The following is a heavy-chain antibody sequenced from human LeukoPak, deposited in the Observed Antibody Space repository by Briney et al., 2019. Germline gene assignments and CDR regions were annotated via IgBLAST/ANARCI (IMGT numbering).Heavy chain of an antibody. CDR2: IKQDGSEK. J-gene: IGHJ6*03. CDR1: GFTFSSYW. CDR3: AKGKFNYYYYYMDV. Sequence: GGSLRLSCAASGFTFSSYWMSWVRQAPGKGLEWVANIKQDGSEKYYVDSVKGRFTISRDNAKNSLYLQMNSLRAEDTAVYYCAKGKFNYYYYYMDVWGKGTTVTVSS. V-gene: IGHV3-7*01.